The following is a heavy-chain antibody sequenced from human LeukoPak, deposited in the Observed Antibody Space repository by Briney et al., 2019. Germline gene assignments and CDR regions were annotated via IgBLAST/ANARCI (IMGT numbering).Heavy chain of an antibody. Sequence: GGSLRLSCAASGFTFDDYAMHWVRQAPGKGLEWVSGISWNSGSIGYADSVKGRFTISRDNAKNPLYLQMNSLRAEDMALYYCAKAVTVGALDYWGQGTLVTVSS. CDR2: ISWNSGSI. V-gene: IGHV3-9*03. J-gene: IGHJ4*02. CDR3: AKAVTVGALDY. CDR1: GFTFDDYA. D-gene: IGHD1-26*01.